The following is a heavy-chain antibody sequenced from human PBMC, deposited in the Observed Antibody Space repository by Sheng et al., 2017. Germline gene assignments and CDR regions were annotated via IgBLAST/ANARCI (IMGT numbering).Heavy chain of an antibody. J-gene: IGHJ4*02. D-gene: IGHD6-19*01. Sequence: EVQLVESGGGLVQPGGSLRLSCAASGFTFSSYEMNWVRQAPGKGLEWVSYISSSGSTIYYADSVKGRFTISRDNAKNSLYLQMNSLRAEDTAVYYCARVGWWLVTALDYWGQGTLVTVSS. V-gene: IGHV3-48*03. CDR3: ARVGWWLVTALDY. CDR1: GFTFSSYE. CDR2: ISSSGSTI.